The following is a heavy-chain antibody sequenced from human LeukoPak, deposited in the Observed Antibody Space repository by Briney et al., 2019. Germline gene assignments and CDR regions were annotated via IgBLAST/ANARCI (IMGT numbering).Heavy chain of an antibody. CDR1: AYTFSNDF. CDR3: VREESGGYFDY. Sequence: GASVKVSYKASAYTFSNDFLHWVRQAPGQGLEWVGRIAPSVDTTNYAQKFRVRVTMTRDTSTSTVYMELRSLRSEDTAVYHCVREESGGYFDYWGQGTLVTVSS. D-gene: IGHD2-8*02. CDR2: IAPSVDTT. V-gene: IGHV1-46*01. J-gene: IGHJ4*02.